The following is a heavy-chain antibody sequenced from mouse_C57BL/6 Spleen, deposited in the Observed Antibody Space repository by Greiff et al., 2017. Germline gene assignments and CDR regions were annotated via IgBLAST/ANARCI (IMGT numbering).Heavy chain of an antibody. CDR1: GYSFTGYY. D-gene: IGHD2-3*01. V-gene: IGHV1-42*01. Sequence: VQLKQSGPELVKPGASVKISCKASGYSFTGYYMNWVKQSPEKSLEWIGEINPSTGGTTYNQKFKAKATLTVDKSSSTAYMQLKSLTSEDSAVYYCARGGDDGYLYAMDYWGQGTSVTVSS. CDR2: INPSTGGT. CDR3: ARGGDDGYLYAMDY. J-gene: IGHJ4*01.